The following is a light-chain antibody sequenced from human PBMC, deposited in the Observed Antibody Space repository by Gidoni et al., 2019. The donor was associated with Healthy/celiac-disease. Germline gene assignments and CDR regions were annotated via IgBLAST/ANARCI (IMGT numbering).Light chain of an antibody. CDR3: QQYYSTPT. Sequence: DIVMTQSPDSLAVSPGESATINCKSSQTVLYSSNNKNYLAWYQQKPGQPPKLLISWASTRESGVPDRFSGSGSGTDFTLTISSLQAEDVAVYYCQQYYSTPTFGPGTKVDI. J-gene: IGKJ3*01. CDR1: QTVLYSSNNKNY. CDR2: WAS. V-gene: IGKV4-1*01.